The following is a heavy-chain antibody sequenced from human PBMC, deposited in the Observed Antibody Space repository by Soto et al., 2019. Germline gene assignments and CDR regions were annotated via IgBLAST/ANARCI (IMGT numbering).Heavy chain of an antibody. V-gene: IGHV1-8*02. Sequence: ASVKVSCKASGYTFTNNDVSWVRQATGQGLEWVGWMNPGSGDTGYAQKFQGRVTMTRDISIATAYMELNSLTSEDTAIYYCARMESFGSLNWFDPWGQGTLVTVSS. CDR2: MNPGSGDT. CDR3: ARMESFGSLNWFDP. D-gene: IGHD5-18*01. J-gene: IGHJ5*02. CDR1: GYTFTNND.